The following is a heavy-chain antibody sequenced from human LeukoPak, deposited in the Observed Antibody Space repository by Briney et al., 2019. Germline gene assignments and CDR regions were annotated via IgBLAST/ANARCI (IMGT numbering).Heavy chain of an antibody. D-gene: IGHD2-21*01. CDR3: ARGKARGCGYYYYYMDV. V-gene: IGHV4-59*01. Sequence: SETLSLTCTVSGGSISSYYWSSIRQPPGKGLERSGHIYYSGSTNYNPSLKSRVTISVDTSKNQFSLKLSSVTAADTAVYYCARGKARGCGYYYYYMDVWGKGTTVTVSS. J-gene: IGHJ6*03. CDR2: IYYSGST. CDR1: GGSISSYY.